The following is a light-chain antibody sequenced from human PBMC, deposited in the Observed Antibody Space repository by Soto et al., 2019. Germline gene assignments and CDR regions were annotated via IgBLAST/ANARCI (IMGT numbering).Light chain of an antibody. CDR2: GAS. J-gene: IGKJ4*01. CDR3: QQYNNWPPLT. V-gene: IGKV3-15*01. Sequence: EIVMTQSPATLSVSPGEKETLSCRAIQCVSSNLAWYQQKPGQAPRLLIYGASTRATGIPARFSGSGSGTEFTLTISSLQSEDFAVYYCQQYNNWPPLTFGGGTRWISN. CDR1: QCVSSN.